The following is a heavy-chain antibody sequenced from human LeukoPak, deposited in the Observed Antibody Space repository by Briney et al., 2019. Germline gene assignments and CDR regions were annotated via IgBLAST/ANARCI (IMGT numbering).Heavy chain of an antibody. CDR3: TLYGSGNARY. CDR2: IKSKTDGGTT. D-gene: IGHD3-10*01. CDR1: GFTFSSYW. V-gene: IGHV3-15*01. J-gene: IGHJ4*02. Sequence: GGSLRLSCAASGFTFSSYWMSWVRQAPGKGLEWVGRIKSKTDGGTTDYTAPLKGRFTISRDDSKNTLYLQMNSLKTEDTAVYYCTLYGSGNARYWGQGTLVTVSS.